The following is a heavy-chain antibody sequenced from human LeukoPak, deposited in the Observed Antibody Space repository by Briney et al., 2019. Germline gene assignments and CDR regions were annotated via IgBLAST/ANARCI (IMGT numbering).Heavy chain of an antibody. CDR2: IYYSGST. CDR3: ARSDFYAFDN. J-gene: IGHJ4*02. V-gene: IGHV4-39*01. Sequence: YWGWIXXXXGXGLEWIGTIYYSGSTYYNPSLRSRLTISADTSKNQFSLKLTSVTAADTAVYYCARSDFYAFDNWGQGTLVTVSS. D-gene: IGHD2/OR15-2a*01. CDR1: Y.